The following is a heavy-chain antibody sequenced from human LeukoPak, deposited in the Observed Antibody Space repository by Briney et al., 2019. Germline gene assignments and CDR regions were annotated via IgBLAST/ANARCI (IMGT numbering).Heavy chain of an antibody. CDR3: ARDVGLIAAYDFDY. Sequence: GGSLRLSCAASGFTFSSYAMHWVRQAPGKGLEWVAVISYDGSNKYYADSVKGRFTISRDNSKNALYLQMNSLRAEDTAVYYCARDVGLIAAYDFDYWGQGTLVTVSS. V-gene: IGHV3-30-3*01. J-gene: IGHJ4*02. CDR2: ISYDGSNK. D-gene: IGHD6-6*01. CDR1: GFTFSSYA.